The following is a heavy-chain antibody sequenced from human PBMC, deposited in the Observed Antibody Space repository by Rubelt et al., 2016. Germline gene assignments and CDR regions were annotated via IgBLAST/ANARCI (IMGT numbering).Heavy chain of an antibody. V-gene: IGHV1-18*01. J-gene: IGHJ4*02. CDR3: ARVGGGSYFLDY. D-gene: IGHD1-26*01. Sequence: QVQLVQSGAEVKKPGASVKVSCKASGYTFTSYGISWVRQAPGQGLEWMVWIRSYNGNTNYAQKFQGRGTMTTDTSTGTAYMGLRSLRSDDTAVYYCARVGGGSYFLDYWGQGTLVTVSS. CDR1: GYTFTSYG. CDR2: IRSYNGNT.